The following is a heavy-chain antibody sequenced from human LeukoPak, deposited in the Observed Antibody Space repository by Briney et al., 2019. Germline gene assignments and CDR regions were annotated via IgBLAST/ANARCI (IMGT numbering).Heavy chain of an antibody. CDR1: GGSFSGYH. V-gene: IGHV4-34*01. CDR2: INRSGST. D-gene: IGHD6-6*01. Sequence: SETLSLTCGVHGGSFSGYHWSWIRLRPGKGLEWIGDINRSGSTHYNPSLKSRVTISVDTSNNQFSLKLHSVTAADTAVYYCARGFPSSSRWFDPWGQGTLATVSS. J-gene: IGHJ5*02. CDR3: ARGFPSSSRWFDP.